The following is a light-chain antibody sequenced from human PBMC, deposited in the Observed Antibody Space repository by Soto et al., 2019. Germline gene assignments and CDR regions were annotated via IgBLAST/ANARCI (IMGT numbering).Light chain of an antibody. J-gene: IGLJ3*02. CDR1: SSNIGSHS. Sequence: QSALTQPPSASGTPGQRVTISCSGSSSNIGSHSVTWYQKLPGTAPKLLSHRNNQRPSGVPDRFSGSKSGTSASLAISGLQSEDEANYYCASWDDNLRAWVFGEGTKVTVL. CDR2: RNN. V-gene: IGLV1-44*01. CDR3: ASWDDNLRAWV.